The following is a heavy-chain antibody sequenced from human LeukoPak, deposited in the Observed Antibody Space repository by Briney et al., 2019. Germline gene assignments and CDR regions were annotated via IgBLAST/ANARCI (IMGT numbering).Heavy chain of an antibody. D-gene: IGHD4-17*01. Sequence: GGSLRLSCAASGFSFSSYGMHWVRQAPGKGLDWVAFIRYDGNDKNYADSVKGRFTISRDNSKNTLYLQMNSLRAEDTAVYYCAKDRYGDFLGFDYWGQGTLVTVSA. CDR3: AKDRYGDFLGFDY. CDR2: IRYDGNDK. J-gene: IGHJ4*02. V-gene: IGHV3-30*02. CDR1: GFSFSSYG.